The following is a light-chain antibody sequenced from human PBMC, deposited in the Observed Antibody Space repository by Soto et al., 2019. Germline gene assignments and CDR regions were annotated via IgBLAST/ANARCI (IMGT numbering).Light chain of an antibody. V-gene: IGKV3-20*01. Sequence: EIVLTQSPGTLSLSPGERATLSCRASQSISNYLAWYQQRPGQSPRLLIYAASSRATGVPDRFSGGGSATDFTLTVSRLEPEDFALYYCQQSNKWPPAYTFGQGTKLEIK. CDR1: QSISNY. CDR3: QQSNKWPPAYT. CDR2: AAS. J-gene: IGKJ2*01.